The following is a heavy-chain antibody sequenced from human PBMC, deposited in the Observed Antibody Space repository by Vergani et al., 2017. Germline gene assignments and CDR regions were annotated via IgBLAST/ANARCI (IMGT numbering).Heavy chain of an antibody. CDR1: GGTFSSYT. J-gene: IGHJ4*02. V-gene: IGHV1-69*09. CDR3: ARTPGTDFDY. Sequence: QVQLVQSGAEVKKPGASVKVSCKASGGTFSSYTISWVRQAPGQGLEWMGRIIPILGIANYAQKFQGRVTITADKSTSTAYMELRSLRSDDTAVYYCARTPGTDFDYWGQGTLVTVSS. CDR2: IIPILGIA. D-gene: IGHD3/OR15-3a*01.